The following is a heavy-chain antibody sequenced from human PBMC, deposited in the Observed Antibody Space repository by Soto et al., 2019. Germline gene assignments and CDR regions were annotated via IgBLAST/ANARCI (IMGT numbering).Heavy chain of an antibody. V-gene: IGHV3-48*02. CDR2: TSSSSTTI. CDR1: GFTFSSYG. CDR3: ARSPYYYDSSNYYGY. J-gene: IGHJ4*02. Sequence: EVQLVESGGGLVQPGGSLRLSCAASGFTFSSYGMNWVRQAPGKGLEWVSYTSSSSTTIYYADSVKGRFTIFRDNAKNSLYLQLNSLRDEDTAVYYCARSPYYYDSSNYYGYWGQGTLVTVSS. D-gene: IGHD3-22*01.